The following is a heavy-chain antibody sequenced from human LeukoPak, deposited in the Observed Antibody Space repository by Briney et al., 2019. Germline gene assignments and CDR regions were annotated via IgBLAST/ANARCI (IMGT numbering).Heavy chain of an antibody. Sequence: PGGSLRLSCAASGFTFSSYWMSWVRQAPGKGLEWVANVKRDGSEKYYVDSVRGRFTISRDNAKNSLYLQMNRLRAEDTAVYYCTRDPTGGNHYGPFDYWGQGTLVTVSS. CDR1: GFTFSSYW. CDR2: VKRDGSEK. D-gene: IGHD2-8*02. CDR3: TRDPTGGNHYGPFDY. V-gene: IGHV3-7*01. J-gene: IGHJ4*02.